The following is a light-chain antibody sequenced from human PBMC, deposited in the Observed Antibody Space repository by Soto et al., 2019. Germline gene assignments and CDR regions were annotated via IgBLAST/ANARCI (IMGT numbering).Light chain of an antibody. J-gene: IGLJ2*01. V-gene: IGLV2-14*01. CDR3: HSYTASTTRV. CDR1: SSDVGAYNY. Sequence: QSALTQPASVSGSPGQSITISCTGTSSDVGAYNYVSWYQHHPGKVPKVMIYGVSNRPSGFSYRFSGSKSGNTASLTISGLQAEDEADYYCHSYTASTTRVFGGGTKLTVL. CDR2: GVS.